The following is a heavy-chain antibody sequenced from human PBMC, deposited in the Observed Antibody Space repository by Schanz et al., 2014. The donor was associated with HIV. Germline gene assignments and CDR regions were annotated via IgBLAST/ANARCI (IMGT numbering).Heavy chain of an antibody. CDR1: GFTFSSYG. CDR3: VKDLPSPNLSY. D-gene: IGHD6-6*01. CDR2: IKQDGSEK. Sequence: VQLVESGGGVVQPGRSLRLSCAASGFTFSSYGMHWVRQAPGKGLEWVANIKQDGSEKYYVDSVKGRFTISRDNAKNSLYLQMNSLRAEDTAVYYCVKDLPSPNLSYWGQGTLVTVSS. J-gene: IGHJ4*02. V-gene: IGHV3-7*03.